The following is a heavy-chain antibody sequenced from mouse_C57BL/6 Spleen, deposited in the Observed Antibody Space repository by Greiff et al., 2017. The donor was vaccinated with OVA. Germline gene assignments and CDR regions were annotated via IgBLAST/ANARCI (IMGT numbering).Heavy chain of an antibody. CDR3: ARPLYYGSSYGAY. CDR1: GFTFSDYG. Sequence: EVQLVESGGGLVKPGGSLKLSCAASGFTFSDYGMHWFRQAPEKGLEWVDYISGGSSTIYSAATVKGRFTISRDNAKNTMFLQMTSLRSEDTAMYYCARPLYYGSSYGAYWGQGTLVTVSA. V-gene: IGHV5-17*01. J-gene: IGHJ3*01. CDR2: ISGGSSTI. D-gene: IGHD1-1*01.